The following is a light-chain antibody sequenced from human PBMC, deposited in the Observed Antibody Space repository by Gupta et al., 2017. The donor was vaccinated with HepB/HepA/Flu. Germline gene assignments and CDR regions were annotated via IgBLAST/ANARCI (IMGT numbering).Light chain of an antibody. CDR3: QQDDSTPRT. CDR2: GAS. CDR1: QTVSSNS. Sequence: EIVFTQSPGTLSLSPGERATLSCRASQTVSSNSLAWYQQMPGQAPRLLIYGASSRATGISDRFSGSGSGTDFTLTISRLEPEDFAVYYCQQDDSTPRTFGQGTKVEIK. V-gene: IGKV3-20*01. J-gene: IGKJ1*01.